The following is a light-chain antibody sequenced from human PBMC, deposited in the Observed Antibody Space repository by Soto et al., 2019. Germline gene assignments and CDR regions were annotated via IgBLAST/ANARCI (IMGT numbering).Light chain of an antibody. Sequence: EIVLAPCPGTLFLSTGKRATLSCRASQSVSSNYLAWYQQRTGQAPRLLIYGASSRAIGIPDRFSGSGSGTDFTLTISRLEPEDFAVYYCQEYGSSTGTSGQGTTV. J-gene: IGKJ1*01. V-gene: IGKV3-20*01. CDR3: QEYGSSTGT. CDR2: GAS. CDR1: QSVSSNY.